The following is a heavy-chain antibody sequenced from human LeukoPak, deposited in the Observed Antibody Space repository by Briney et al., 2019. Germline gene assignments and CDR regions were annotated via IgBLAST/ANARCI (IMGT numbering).Heavy chain of an antibody. CDR1: GGSFSGYY. CDR2: INHSGST. J-gene: IGHJ4*02. CDR3: ARAPRLVMVRGVIMTYYFDY. Sequence: SETLSLTCAVYGGSFSGYYWSWIRQPPGKGLEWIGEINHSGSTNYNPSLKSRVTISVDASKNQFSLKLSSVTAADTAVYYCARAPRLVMVRGVIMTYYFDYWGQGTLVTVSS. V-gene: IGHV4-34*01. D-gene: IGHD3-10*01.